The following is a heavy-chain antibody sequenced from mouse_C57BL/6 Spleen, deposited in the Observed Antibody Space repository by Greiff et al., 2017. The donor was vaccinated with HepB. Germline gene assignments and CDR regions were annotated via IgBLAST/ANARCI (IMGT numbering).Heavy chain of an antibody. J-gene: IGHJ3*01. Sequence: QVQLQQSGAELVKPGASVKLSCKASGYTFTSYWMHWVKQRPGQGLEWIGMIHPNSGSTNYNEKFKSKATLTVDTSSSTAYMQLSSLTSEDSAVYYCARGWGNHWFAYWGQGTLVTVSA. D-gene: IGHD2-1*01. V-gene: IGHV1-64*01. CDR3: ARGWGNHWFAY. CDR2: IHPNSGST. CDR1: GYTFTSYW.